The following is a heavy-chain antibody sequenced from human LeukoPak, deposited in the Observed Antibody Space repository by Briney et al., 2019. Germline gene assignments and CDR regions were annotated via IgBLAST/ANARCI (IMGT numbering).Heavy chain of an antibody. V-gene: IGHV4-4*07. CDR2: IYSSGST. CDR3: ARDWKWEVLEGYHDGFDI. D-gene: IGHD1-26*01. CDR1: GGSISSYY. Sequence: SETLSLTCTVSGGSISSYYWSWIRQPPGKGLEWIGRIYSSGSTNCNPSLKSRVTISIDTSKNHFSLKLTSVTASDTAVYYCARDWKWEVLEGYHDGFDIWGHGKVVTVSS. J-gene: IGHJ3*02.